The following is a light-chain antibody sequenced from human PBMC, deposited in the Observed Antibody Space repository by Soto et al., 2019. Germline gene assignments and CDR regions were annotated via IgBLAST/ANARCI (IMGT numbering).Light chain of an antibody. J-gene: IGKJ1*01. CDR3: QQYNSYSRT. CDR1: QSISSW. CDR2: DAS. V-gene: IGKV1-5*01. Sequence: DIQMTQSPSTLSASVGDRVTITCRASQSISSWLAWYQKRPGKAPNLLIFDASILESGVPSRFSGSGSGTEFTLTISSLQPDDFATYYCQQYNSYSRTFGQGTKVEVK.